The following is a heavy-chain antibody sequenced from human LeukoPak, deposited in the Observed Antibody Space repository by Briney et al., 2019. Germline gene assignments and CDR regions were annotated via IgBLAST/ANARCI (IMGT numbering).Heavy chain of an antibody. CDR2: ISSNGGST. D-gene: IGHD5-12*01. CDR1: GFTFSSYA. CDR3: SRGYDYFDY. V-gene: IGHV3-64*01. Sequence: GGSLRLSCAASGFTFSSYAMHWVRQAPGKGLEYVSAISSNGGSTYYANSVKGRFTISRDNSKNTLYLQMNSLRAEDTAVYYCSRGYDYFDYWGQGTLVTVSS. J-gene: IGHJ4*02.